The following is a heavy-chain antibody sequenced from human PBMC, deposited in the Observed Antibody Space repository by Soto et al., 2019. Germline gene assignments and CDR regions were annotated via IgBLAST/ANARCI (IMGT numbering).Heavy chain of an antibody. CDR1: ASIFKGHG. CDR3: ARDGVGATTFFGFLDY. D-gene: IGHD1-26*01. Sequence: QVQLVESGGGVVQPGGSLRLSCAASASIFKGHGMHWVRQVPGKGLEWVAIIRYDGSDEHYGDTVEGRFTISRDNSKNMLYLQMNSLRAEDTAVYYCARDGVGATTFFGFLDYWGPGTLVTVSS. V-gene: IGHV3-33*08. J-gene: IGHJ4*02. CDR2: IRYDGSDE.